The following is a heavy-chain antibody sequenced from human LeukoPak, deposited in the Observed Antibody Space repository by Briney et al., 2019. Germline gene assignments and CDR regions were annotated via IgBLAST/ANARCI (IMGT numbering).Heavy chain of an antibody. Sequence: GGSLRLSCAASGFSFSSYAIHWVRQAPGKGLEWVSTISGSGDRTSYADSVKGRFTISRDNSKNTLFLQMNSLRAEDTAVYYCAKDRIGGVAVAGKGRWFDPWGQGTLVTVSS. J-gene: IGHJ5*02. V-gene: IGHV3-23*01. D-gene: IGHD6-19*01. CDR3: AKDRIGGVAVAGKGRWFDP. CDR2: ISGSGDRT. CDR1: GFSFSSYA.